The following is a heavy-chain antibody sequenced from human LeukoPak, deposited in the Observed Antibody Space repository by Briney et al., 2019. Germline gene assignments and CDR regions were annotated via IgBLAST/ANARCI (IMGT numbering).Heavy chain of an antibody. CDR3: ARARITLVRGVSANYYFDY. Sequence: ASVKVSCKASGYTFTSYGISWVRQAPGQGLEWMGWISAYNGNTNYAQKLQGRVTMTTDTSTSTAYMELRSLRSDDTAVYYCARARITLVRGVSANYYFDYWGRGTLVTVSS. J-gene: IGHJ4*02. D-gene: IGHD3-10*01. V-gene: IGHV1-18*01. CDR2: ISAYNGNT. CDR1: GYTFTSYG.